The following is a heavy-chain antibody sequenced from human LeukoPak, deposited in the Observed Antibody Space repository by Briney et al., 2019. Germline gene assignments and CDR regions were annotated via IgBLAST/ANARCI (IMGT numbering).Heavy chain of an antibody. J-gene: IGHJ3*02. D-gene: IGHD5-12*01. Sequence: GASVKVSCKASGYTFTSYYIHWVRQAPGQGLEWMGIINPSGGSTSYAQMFQGRVTMTRDTSTSTVYMELSSLRSEDTAVYYCAGIVATIEAFDIWGQGTMVTVSS. CDR3: AGIVATIEAFDI. CDR2: INPSGGST. CDR1: GYTFTSYY. V-gene: IGHV1-46*01.